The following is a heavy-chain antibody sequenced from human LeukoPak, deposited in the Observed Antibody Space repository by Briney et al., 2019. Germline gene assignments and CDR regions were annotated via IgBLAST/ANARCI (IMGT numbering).Heavy chain of an antibody. CDR1: GGSISSSTYY. D-gene: IGHD1-7*01. J-gene: IGHJ4*02. CDR2: IYYSGST. CDR3: ARLPWNYFETFDY. V-gene: IGHV4-39*01. Sequence: SETLSLTCTVSGGSISSSTYYWGWIRQPPGKGLEWIGSIYYSGSTYYNPSLKSRVTISVDTSKNQFSLKLSSVTAADTAVYYCARLPWNYFETFDYWGQGPLVTVSS.